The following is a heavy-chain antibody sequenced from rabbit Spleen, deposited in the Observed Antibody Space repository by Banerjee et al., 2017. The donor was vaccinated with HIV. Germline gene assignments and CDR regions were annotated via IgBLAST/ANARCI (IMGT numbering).Heavy chain of an antibody. CDR3: AREVVGDGGSNL. V-gene: IGHV1S47*01. CDR2: MHNGGGGI. Sequence: QEQLVESGGGLVQPGGSLTLSCKASGFDFSSYGVSWVRQAPGKGLEWIGIMHNGGGGIEYASWVKGRFTISRDNAQNTVFLQMNSLTAADTATYFCAREVVGDGGSNLWGPGTLVTVS. D-gene: IGHD1-1*01. J-gene: IGHJ4*01. CDR1: GFDFSSYG.